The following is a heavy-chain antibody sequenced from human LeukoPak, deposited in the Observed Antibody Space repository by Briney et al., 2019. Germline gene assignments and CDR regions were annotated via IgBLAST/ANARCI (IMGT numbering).Heavy chain of an antibody. CDR3: AKPHFDD. V-gene: IGHV3-64*01. Sequence: PGGSLRLSCAASGFTFSSYAMHWVRQAPGKGLEYVSAISSNGGSTYYANSVKGRFTISRDNSKNTLYLQMNSLRAGDTAVYYCAKPHFDDWGQGTLVTVSS. CDR1: GFTFSSYA. J-gene: IGHJ4*02. CDR2: ISSNGGST.